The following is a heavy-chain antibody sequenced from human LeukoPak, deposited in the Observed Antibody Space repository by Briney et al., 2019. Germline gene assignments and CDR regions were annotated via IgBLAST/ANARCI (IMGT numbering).Heavy chain of an antibody. Sequence: QAGGSLRLSCAASGFTFSSYDMHWVRQATGKRLEWVSTIGSAGDTYYPGSVKGRFTISRENAENSLYLQMNSLRAEDTAVYYCARAPTTAGPDYWGQGTLVTVSS. CDR3: ARAPTTAGPDY. CDR2: IGSAGDT. V-gene: IGHV3-13*01. D-gene: IGHD4-11*01. J-gene: IGHJ4*02. CDR1: GFTFSSYD.